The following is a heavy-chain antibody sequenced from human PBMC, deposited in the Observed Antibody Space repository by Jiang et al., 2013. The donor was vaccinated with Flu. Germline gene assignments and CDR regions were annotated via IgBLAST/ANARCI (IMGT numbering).Heavy chain of an antibody. CDR1: GYSFTTYW. CDR2: IYPGDSDT. V-gene: IGHV5-51*01. D-gene: IGHD5/OR15-5a*01. CDR3: ARRSREWFDP. J-gene: IGHJ5*02. Sequence: GAEVKKPGESLKISCRGSGYSFTTYWIAWVRQMPGKDLEWMGIIYPGDSDTRYSPSFQGQVTISADKSISTAYLQWRSLRASDTAIYYCARRSREWFDPWGQGTLVTVSS.